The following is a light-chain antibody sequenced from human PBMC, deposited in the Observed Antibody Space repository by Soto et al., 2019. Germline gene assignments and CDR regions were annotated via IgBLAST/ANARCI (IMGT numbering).Light chain of an antibody. CDR3: AAWDDSLNAQ. Sequence: QSVLTQPPSASGTPGQRVTISCSGSSSNIGSNTVNWYRQLPGTAPKLLIYSNNQRPSGVPDRFSGSKSGTSASLAISGLQSEDEADYYCAAWDDSLNAQFGGGTKLTVL. CDR1: SSNIGSNT. J-gene: IGLJ2*01. CDR2: SNN. V-gene: IGLV1-44*01.